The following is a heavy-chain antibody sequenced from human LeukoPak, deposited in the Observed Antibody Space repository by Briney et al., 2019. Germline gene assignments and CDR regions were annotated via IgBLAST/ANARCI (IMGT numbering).Heavy chain of an antibody. D-gene: IGHD3-10*01. CDR1: GASISSYY. J-gene: IGHJ4*02. Sequence: SETLSLTCTVSGASISSYYWSWIRQPPGKGLEWIGYIYYSGSTNYNPSLKSRVTISVDTSKNQFSLKLSSVTAADTAVYYCARTGWFGELSFDYWGQGTLVTVSS. CDR3: ARTGWFGELSFDY. CDR2: IYYSGST. V-gene: IGHV4-59*08.